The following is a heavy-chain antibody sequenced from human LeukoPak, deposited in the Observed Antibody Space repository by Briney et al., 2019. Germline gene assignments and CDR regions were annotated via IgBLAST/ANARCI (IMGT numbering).Heavy chain of an antibody. CDR3: ARGSITVTTQGGFDP. D-gene: IGHD4-17*01. V-gene: IGHV1-8*03. CDR2: MNPDSGNT. J-gene: IGHJ5*02. Sequence: ASVKVSCKASGYTFISYDINWVRQATGQGLEWMGWMNPDSGNTGYAQQFQGRVTITRNTSISTAYMELSSLRSEDTAVYYCARGSITVTTQGGFDPWGQGTLVTVSS. CDR1: GYTFISYD.